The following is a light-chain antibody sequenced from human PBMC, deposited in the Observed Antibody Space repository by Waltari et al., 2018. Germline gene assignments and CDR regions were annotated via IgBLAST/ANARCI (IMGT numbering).Light chain of an antibody. V-gene: IGKV3-20*01. CDR3: QQYLRLPVT. J-gene: IGKJ1*01. CDR1: QSVSRA. Sequence: EIVLTQSPGTLSLSLGERATVSCRTSQSVSRALACYQQKPGQAPRLLIYGASTRATGIPDRFSGSGSGTDFSLTISRLEPDDFAVYYCQQYLRLPVTFGQGTTVEI. CDR2: GAS.